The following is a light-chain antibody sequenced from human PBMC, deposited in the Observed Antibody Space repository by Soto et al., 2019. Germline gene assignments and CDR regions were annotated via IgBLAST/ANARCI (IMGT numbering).Light chain of an antibody. J-gene: IGLJ2*01. CDR3: ASWDDRLNGPV. Sequence: QSVLTQPPSASGTPGQRVTISCSGSNSNIGSNTVNWYQHLPGTAPKLLIHSDNQRASGVPDRLSGSKSGTSASLAISGPQSEDEANYYCASWDDRLNGPVFGGGTKVTVL. CDR1: NSNIGSNT. CDR2: SDN. V-gene: IGLV1-44*01.